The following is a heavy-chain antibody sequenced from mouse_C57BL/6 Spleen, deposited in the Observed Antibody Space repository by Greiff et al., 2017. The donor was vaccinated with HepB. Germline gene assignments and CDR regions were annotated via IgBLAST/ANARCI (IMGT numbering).Heavy chain of an antibody. CDR2: INPSSGYT. Sequence: VQLQQSGAELARPGASVKMSCKASGYTFTSYTMHWVKQRPGQGLEWIGYINPSSGYTKYNQKFKDKATLTADKSSSTAYMQLSSLTSEDSAVYYGARYDYDAYYAMDYWGQGTSVTVSS. V-gene: IGHV1-4*01. D-gene: IGHD2-4*01. CDR1: GYTFTSYT. CDR3: ARYDYDAYYAMDY. J-gene: IGHJ4*01.